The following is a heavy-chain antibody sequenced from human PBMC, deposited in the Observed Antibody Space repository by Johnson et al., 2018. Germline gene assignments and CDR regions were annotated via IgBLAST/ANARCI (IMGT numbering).Heavy chain of an antibody. CDR1: GFTFVDYG. CDR3: AKGQQRRVIASDFDY. CDR2: INWSGDGT. Sequence: EVQLVESGGGVVRPGESLRLSCAASGFTFVDYGMSWVRQAPGKGLEWVSGINWSGDGTDYADSVKGRFTITRDNAKSSVHLQINGLRADDPAFYYCAKGQQRRVIASDFDYWGQGTLVTVSS. V-gene: IGHV3-20*04. D-gene: IGHD2-21*01. J-gene: IGHJ4*02.